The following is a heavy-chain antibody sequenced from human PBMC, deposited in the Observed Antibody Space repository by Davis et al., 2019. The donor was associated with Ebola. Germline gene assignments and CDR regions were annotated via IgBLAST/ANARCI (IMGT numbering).Heavy chain of an antibody. J-gene: IGHJ6*04. CDR3: ATGDYYYYGMDV. Sequence: GESLKISCAASGFTFSSYWMSWVRQAPGKGLEWVSVIYSGGSTYYADSVKGRFTISRDNSKNTLYLQMNSLRAEDTAVYYCATGDYYYYGMDVWGKGTTVTVSS. V-gene: IGHV3-53*01. CDR1: GFTFSSYW. CDR2: IYSGGST.